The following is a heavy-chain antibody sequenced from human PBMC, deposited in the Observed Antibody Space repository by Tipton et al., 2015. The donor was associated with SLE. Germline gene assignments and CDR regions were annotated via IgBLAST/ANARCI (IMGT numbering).Heavy chain of an antibody. CDR1: GGSISSYY. J-gene: IGHJ4*02. Sequence: TLSLTCTVSGGSISSYYWSWIRQPPGKGLEWIGYIYYSGSTYYNPSLKSRVTISVDTSKNQFSLKLSSVTAADTAVYYCARGGDPGVSTSHYWGQGTLVTVS. D-gene: IGHD3-16*01. CDR2: IYYSGST. CDR3: ARGGDPGVSTSHY. V-gene: IGHV4-59*12.